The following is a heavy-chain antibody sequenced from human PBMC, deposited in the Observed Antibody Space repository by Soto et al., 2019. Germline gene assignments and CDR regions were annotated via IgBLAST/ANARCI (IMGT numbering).Heavy chain of an antibody. J-gene: IGHJ4*02. V-gene: IGHV4-4*02. CDR1: GDSISSSKW. CDR2: IYHSGST. CDR3: ARGERQQQRDY. D-gene: IGHD6-13*01. Sequence: LRRPLSLTCAVSGDSISSSKWWSWVRQPPGKGLEWIGEIYHSGSTNYNPSLKSRVIISVDKSKNQFSLKLSSVTDADTAVYYCARGERQQQRDYWGQGTLVTVSS.